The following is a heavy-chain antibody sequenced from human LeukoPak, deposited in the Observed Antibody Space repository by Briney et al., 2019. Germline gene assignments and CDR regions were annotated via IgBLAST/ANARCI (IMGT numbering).Heavy chain of an antibody. Sequence: GASVKVSCKASGYTFTSYGISWVRQAPGQGLEWMGGIIPIFGTANYAQKFQGRVTITADESTSTASMELNSLRFEDTAVYYCLNSGYDRGGFSTSHYSNWFDPWGQGTLVTVSS. J-gene: IGHJ5*02. D-gene: IGHD5-12*01. CDR1: GYTFTSYG. CDR3: LNSGYDRGGFSTSHYSNWFDP. V-gene: IGHV1-69*13. CDR2: IIPIFGTA.